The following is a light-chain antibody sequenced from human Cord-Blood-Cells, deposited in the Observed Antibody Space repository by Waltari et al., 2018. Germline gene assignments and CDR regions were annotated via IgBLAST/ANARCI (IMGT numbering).Light chain of an antibody. Sequence: SYELTQPLSVSVSPGQTARTTFSGDTLGDKYACWYQQKPGQSPVLVIYQDSKRPSGIPERFSGSNSGNTATLTISGTQAMDEADYYCQAWDSSTVVFGGGTKLTVL. V-gene: IGLV3-1*01. CDR3: QAWDSSTVV. CDR1: TLGDKY. J-gene: IGLJ2*01. CDR2: QDS.